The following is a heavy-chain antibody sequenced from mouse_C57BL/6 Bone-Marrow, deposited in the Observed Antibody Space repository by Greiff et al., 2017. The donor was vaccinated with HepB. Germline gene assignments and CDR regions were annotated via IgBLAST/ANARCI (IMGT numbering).Heavy chain of an antibody. CDR2: IHPNSGST. CDR3: AREDTTVYYAMDY. CDR1: GYTFTSYW. D-gene: IGHD1-1*01. V-gene: IGHV1-64*01. Sequence: QVQLQQPGAELVKPGASVKLSCKASGYTFTSYWMHWVKQRPGQGLEWIGMIHPNSGSTNYNEKFKSKATLTVEKSSSTAYMQLSSLTSEDSAVYYCAREDTTVYYAMDYWGQGTSVTVSS. J-gene: IGHJ4*01.